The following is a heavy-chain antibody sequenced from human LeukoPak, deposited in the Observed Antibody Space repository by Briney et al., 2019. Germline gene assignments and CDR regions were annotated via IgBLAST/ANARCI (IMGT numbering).Heavy chain of an antibody. CDR2: IYTSGRT. Sequence: PSETLSLTCTVSGGSVSSGTYYWNWIRQPAEKGLEWIGRIYTSGRTNYNPYLKSRVTISVDTSKNQFSLKLTSVTAADTAVYYCASQTLTDDAFDIWGQGTMVTVSS. D-gene: IGHD1-20*01. V-gene: IGHV4-61*02. CDR3: ASQTLTDDAFDI. J-gene: IGHJ3*02. CDR1: GGSVSSGTYY.